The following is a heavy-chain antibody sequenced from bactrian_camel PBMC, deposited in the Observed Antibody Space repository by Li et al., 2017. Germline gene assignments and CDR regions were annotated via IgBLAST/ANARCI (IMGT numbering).Heavy chain of an antibody. CDR3: AADPRGSGY. J-gene: IGHJ4*01. Sequence: VQLVESGGGLVQPGGSLRLSCATSGFTFSRYSLSWVRQAPGKGLEWVSAINSGGGSTYYADSVKGRFTISRDNAKNMLYLQLNSLRIEDTAMYYCAADPRGSGYWGQGTQVTVS. CDR2: INSGGGST. CDR1: GFTFSRYS. D-gene: IGHD3*01. V-gene: IGHV3S40*01.